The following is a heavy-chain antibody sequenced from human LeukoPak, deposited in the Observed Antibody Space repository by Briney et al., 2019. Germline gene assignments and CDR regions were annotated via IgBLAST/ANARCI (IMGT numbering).Heavy chain of an antibody. CDR1: GGSISSGSYY. CDR2: IYTSGST. J-gene: IGHJ4*02. CDR3: ARSLFYESGDDYYFGTFDY. D-gene: IGHD3-22*01. V-gene: IGHV4-61*02. Sequence: SETLSLTCTVSGGSISSGSYYWSWIRQPAGKGLEWIGRIYTSGSTNYNPSLNSRVTISVDTSKNQFSLKLTSVSAADTAVYYCARSLFYESGDDYYFGTFDYWGQGTLVTVSS.